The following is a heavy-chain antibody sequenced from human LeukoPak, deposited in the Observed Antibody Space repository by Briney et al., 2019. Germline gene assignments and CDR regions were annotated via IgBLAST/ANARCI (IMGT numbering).Heavy chain of an antibody. CDR2: IYTSGST. CDR3: AREEVVSVEPFDY. CDR1: GGSFSYYY. Sequence: SETLSLTCAVYGGSFSYYYWSWIRQPAGKGLEWIGRIYTSGSTNYNPSLKSRVTMSVDTSKNQFSLKLSSVTAADTAVYYCAREEVVSVEPFDYWGQGTLVTVSS. V-gene: IGHV4-4*07. J-gene: IGHJ4*02. D-gene: IGHD1-1*01.